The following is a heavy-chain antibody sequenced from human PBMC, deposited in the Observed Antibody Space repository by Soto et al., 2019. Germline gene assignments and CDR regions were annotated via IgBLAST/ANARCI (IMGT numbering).Heavy chain of an antibody. CDR1: GYTFTSYG. J-gene: IGHJ5*02. D-gene: IGHD3-22*01. CDR2: ISAYNGNT. CDR3: ASRKPPYDRSDWFDP. Sequence: ASVKVSCKASGYTFTSYGISWVRQAPGQGLEWMGWISAYNGNTNYAQKLQGRVTITADESTSTAYMELSSLRSEDTAVYYCASRKPPYDRSDWFDPWGQGTLVTVSS. V-gene: IGHV1-18*01.